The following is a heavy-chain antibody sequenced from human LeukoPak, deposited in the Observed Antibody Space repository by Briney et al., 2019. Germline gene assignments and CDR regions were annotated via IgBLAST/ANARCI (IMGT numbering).Heavy chain of an antibody. CDR1: GGSFSGYY. CDR3: ARYSSGWYGINWFDP. CDR2: INHSGST. Sequence: PSETLSLTCAVYGGSFSGYYWSWIRQPPGKGLEWIGEINHSGSTNYNPSLKSRVTISVDTSKNQFSLKLSSVTAADTAVYYCARYSSGWYGINWFDPWGQGTLVTVSS. D-gene: IGHD6-19*01. V-gene: IGHV4-34*01. J-gene: IGHJ5*02.